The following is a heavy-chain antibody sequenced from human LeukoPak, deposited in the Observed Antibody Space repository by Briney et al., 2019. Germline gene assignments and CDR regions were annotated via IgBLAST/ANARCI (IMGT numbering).Heavy chain of an antibody. Sequence: GGSLRLSCAASGFTFSSYAMSWVRQAPGKGLEWVSGISLSGDTPHYADSVKGQFTISRDNSKNTVYLQMNSLRAEDTAVYYCAKDGAYCGGSNCYLFDSWGQGTLVTVSS. CDR3: AKDGAYCGGSNCYLFDS. V-gene: IGHV3-23*01. CDR2: ISLSGDTP. D-gene: IGHD2-15*01. CDR1: GFTFSSYA. J-gene: IGHJ4*02.